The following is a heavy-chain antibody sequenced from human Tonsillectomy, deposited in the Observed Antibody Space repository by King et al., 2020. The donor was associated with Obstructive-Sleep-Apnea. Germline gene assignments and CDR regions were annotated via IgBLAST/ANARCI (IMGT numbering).Heavy chain of an antibody. J-gene: IGHJ4*02. D-gene: IGHD3-10*01. CDR2: INPNSGGT. CDR3: ARERITMVRGAPLFDY. CDR1: GYTFTGYY. V-gene: IGHV1-2*02. Sequence: QLVQSGAEVKKPGASVKVSCKASGYTFTGYYMHWVRQAPGQGLEWMGWINPNSGGTNYAQKFQGRVTMTRDTSISTAYMELSRLRSDDTAVYYCARERITMVRGAPLFDYWGQGTLVTVSS.